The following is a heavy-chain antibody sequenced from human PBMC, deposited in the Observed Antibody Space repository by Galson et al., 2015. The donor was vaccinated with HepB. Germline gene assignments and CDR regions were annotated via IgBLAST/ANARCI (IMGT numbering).Heavy chain of an antibody. D-gene: IGHD1-1*01. Sequence: SLRLSCATSGFTLTSYNMHWVRQSPVKGLEWLAIISDDGKTAFYADSVKGRFTISRDNSKNTLSLQMNSLRPDDTAVYYCAKDSNWNFDYWGQGTLVTVSS. V-gene: IGHV3-30*01. CDR2: ISDDGKTA. J-gene: IGHJ4*02. CDR3: AKDSNWNFDY. CDR1: GFTLTSYN.